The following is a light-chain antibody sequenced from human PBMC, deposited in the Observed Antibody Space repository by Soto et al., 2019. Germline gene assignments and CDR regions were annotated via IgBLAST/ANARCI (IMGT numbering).Light chain of an antibody. V-gene: IGLV1-40*01. Sequence: QSVLTQTPSVSGAPGQKITMSCTGSSSNIGAGYDVHWYQQLPGAAPRLLIYADNNRPSGVPDRFSASNSGTSDSLAITGLQGEDEAVYYCQSYDTSLSGVIFGAGTKLTVL. CDR3: QSYDTSLSGVI. CDR1: SSNIGAGYD. J-gene: IGLJ2*01. CDR2: ADN.